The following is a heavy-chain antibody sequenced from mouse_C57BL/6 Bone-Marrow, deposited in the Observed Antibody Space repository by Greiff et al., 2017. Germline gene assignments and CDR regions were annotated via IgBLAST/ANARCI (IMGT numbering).Heavy chain of an antibody. CDR2: ISDGGSYT. CDR1: GFTFSSYA. D-gene: IGHD4-1*01. V-gene: IGHV5-4*01. J-gene: IGHJ3*01. CDR3: ARDWDVAY. Sequence: EVKLVESGGGLVKPGGSLKLSCAASGFTFSSYAMSWVRQTPEKRLEWVATISDGGSYTYYPDNVKGRFTISRYNAKNNLYLQMSHLKSEDTAMYYCARDWDVAYWGQGTLVTVSA.